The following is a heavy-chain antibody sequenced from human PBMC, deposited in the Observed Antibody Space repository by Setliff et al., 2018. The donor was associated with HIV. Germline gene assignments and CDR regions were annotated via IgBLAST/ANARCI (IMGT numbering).Heavy chain of an antibody. J-gene: IGHJ4*02. V-gene: IGHV5-10-1*01. D-gene: IGHD3-10*01. CDR1: GYSFTSYY. CDR3: ARAYFGSGIYY. Sequence: GESLKISCKGSGYSFTSYYISWVRQMPGKGLEWMGKIDPSDSYTDYSPSFQRHVTISVDTSKNQFSLKLSSVTAADTAVYYCARAYFGSGIYYWGQGTLVTVSS. CDR2: IDPSDSYT.